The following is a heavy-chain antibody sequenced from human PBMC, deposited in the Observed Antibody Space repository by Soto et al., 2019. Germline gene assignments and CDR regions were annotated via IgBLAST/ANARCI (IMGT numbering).Heavy chain of an antibody. Sequence: PWGYLRLSCAASGFTFSDYHMSWIRQAPGKGLEWVSYISSSGSTIYYADSVKGRFTISRDNAKNSLYLQMNSLRAEDTAVYYCARARGWAASLDYCGQGTPVPAYS. J-gene: IGHJ4*02. V-gene: IGHV3-11*01. CDR2: ISSSGSTI. CDR3: ARARGWAASLDY. D-gene: IGHD6-13*01. CDR1: GFTFSDYH.